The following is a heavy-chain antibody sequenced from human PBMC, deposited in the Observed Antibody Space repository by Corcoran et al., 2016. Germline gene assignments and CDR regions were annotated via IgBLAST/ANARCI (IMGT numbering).Heavy chain of an antibody. Sequence: QVQLVQSGAEVKKPGSSVKVSCKASGGTFSSYAISWVRQAPGQGLEWMGGIIPIFGTANYEQKFQGRVTITADESTSTAYMELSSLRSEDTAVYYCARGCDSSGYYASRQPLDPWGQGTLVTVSS. CDR2: IIPIFGTA. CDR1: GGTFSSYA. J-gene: IGHJ5*02. CDR3: ARGCDSSGYYASRQPLDP. V-gene: IGHV1-69*01. D-gene: IGHD3-22*01.